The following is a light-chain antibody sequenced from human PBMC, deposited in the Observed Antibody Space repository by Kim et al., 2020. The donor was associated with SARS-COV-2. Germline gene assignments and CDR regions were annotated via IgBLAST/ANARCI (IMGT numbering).Light chain of an antibody. J-gene: IGKJ1*01. Sequence: SPGERATLSCRASQFISSTDLAWYQRKPGQAPRLLIYGASSRATGIPDRFSGSGSGTDFTLTISRLEPEDFAVYFCQQYGSSQWTFGQGTKVEIK. CDR1: QFISSTD. CDR3: QQYGSSQWT. CDR2: GAS. V-gene: IGKV3-20*01.